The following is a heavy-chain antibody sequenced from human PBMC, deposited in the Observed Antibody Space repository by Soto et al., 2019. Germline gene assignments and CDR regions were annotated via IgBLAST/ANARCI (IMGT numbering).Heavy chain of an antibody. CDR3: ASSPVATGDYYYMDV. D-gene: IGHD5-12*01. Sequence: ASVKVSCKASGYTFTSYAMHWVRQAPGQRLEWMGWINAGNGNTKYSQKFQGRVTITRDTSASTAYMELSSLRSEDTAVYYCASSPVATGDYYYMDVWGKGITVTVSS. CDR2: INAGNGNT. CDR1: GYTFTSYA. J-gene: IGHJ6*03. V-gene: IGHV1-3*01.